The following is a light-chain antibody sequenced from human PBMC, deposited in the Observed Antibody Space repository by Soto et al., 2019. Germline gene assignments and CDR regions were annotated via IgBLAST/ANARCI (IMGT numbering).Light chain of an antibody. J-gene: IGLJ1*01. CDR3: CSYAGSSTYV. CDR1: SSDVGTYHL. Sequence: QSALTQPASGSGSPGQSITISCTGTSSDVGTYHLVSWYQQHPGKAPKLMIYEVSKRPSGVSNRFSGSKSGNTASLTISGLQAEDEADYYCCSYAGSSTYVFGIGTKVTVL. CDR2: EVS. V-gene: IGLV2-23*02.